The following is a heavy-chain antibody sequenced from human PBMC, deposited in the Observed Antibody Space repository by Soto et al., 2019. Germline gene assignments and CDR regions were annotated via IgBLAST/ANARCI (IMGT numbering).Heavy chain of an antibody. CDR2: ISWKSGSI. Sequence: GGSLRLSCAASGFTFDDYAMHWVRQAPGKGLEWVSGISWKSGSIGYADTVKGRFTISRDNSKKTLYLQMNSLRAEDTAVYYCARNHNVVVPAATVYYYYGMDVWGQGTTVTVSS. CDR1: GFTFDDYA. J-gene: IGHJ6*02. CDR3: ARNHNVVVPAATVYYYYGMDV. V-gene: IGHV3-9*01. D-gene: IGHD2-2*01.